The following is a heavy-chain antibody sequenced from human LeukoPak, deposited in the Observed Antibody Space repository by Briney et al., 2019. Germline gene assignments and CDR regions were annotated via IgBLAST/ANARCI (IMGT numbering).Heavy chain of an antibody. V-gene: IGHV1-18*01. CDR3: ARPAHYDFWSGYSYYFDY. D-gene: IGHD3-3*01. J-gene: IGHJ4*02. CDR2: ISAYNGNT. CDR1: GYTFTSYG. Sequence: ASVKVSCKASGYTFTSYGISWVRQAPGQGLERMGWISAYNGNTNYAQKLQGRVTMTTDTSTSTAYMELRSLRSDDTAVYYCARPAHYDFWSGYSYYFDYWGQGTLVTVSS.